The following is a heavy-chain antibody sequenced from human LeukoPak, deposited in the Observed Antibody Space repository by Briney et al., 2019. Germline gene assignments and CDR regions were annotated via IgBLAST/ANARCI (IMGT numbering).Heavy chain of an antibody. CDR2: ISAYNDNT. CDR3: ARDTARITTPGGPDY. J-gene: IGHJ4*02. V-gene: IGHV1-18*01. CDR1: GYTFASYG. D-gene: IGHD6-13*01. Sequence: VASVKVSCKASGYTFASYGISWVRQAPGQGLEWMGWISAYNDNTKYAQNLQGRVTLTTDTSTSTAYMELRSLTSDDTALYYCARDTARITTPGGPDYWGQGTLVTVSS.